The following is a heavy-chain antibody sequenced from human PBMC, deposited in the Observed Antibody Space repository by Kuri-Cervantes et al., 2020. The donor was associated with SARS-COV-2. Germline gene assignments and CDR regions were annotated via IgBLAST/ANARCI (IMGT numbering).Heavy chain of an antibody. J-gene: IGHJ5*02. Sequence: GESLKISCAASGFTFTSYAMNWVRQAPGKGLEWVSGIINSGGNTDYADSVKGRFTISRDNSKNTLYLQMTSLSAGDTAIYYCAKAGGIEIPAATNWFDPWGQGTLVTVSS. V-gene: IGHV3-23*01. CDR3: AKAGGIEIPAATNWFDP. CDR1: GFTFTSYA. CDR2: IINSGGNT. D-gene: IGHD2-2*01.